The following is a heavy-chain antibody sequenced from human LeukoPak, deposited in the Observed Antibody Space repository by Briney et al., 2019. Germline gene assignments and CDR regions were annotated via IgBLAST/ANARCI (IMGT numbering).Heavy chain of an antibody. Sequence: GGSLRLSCAASGFPFNAYWMTWVRQAPGKGLEWVANIRQDGDTKYYVDSVKGRFTISRDNAMNSLYLQMNSLRAEDTAIYYCARGTPFGAYWGQGTLVTVSS. V-gene: IGHV3-7*03. D-gene: IGHD3-16*01. CDR1: GFPFNAYW. CDR2: IRQDGDTK. CDR3: ARGTPFGAY. J-gene: IGHJ4*02.